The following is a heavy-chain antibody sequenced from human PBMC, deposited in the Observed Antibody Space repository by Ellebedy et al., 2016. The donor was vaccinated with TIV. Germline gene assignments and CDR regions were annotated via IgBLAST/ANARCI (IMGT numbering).Heavy chain of an antibody. D-gene: IGHD5-24*01. J-gene: IGHJ6*02. CDR2: IRAYNGNT. V-gene: IGHV1-18*01. CDR1: GYTFTSYG. CDR3: ARSRDGYTIVYYYYYGMDV. Sequence: AASVKVSCKASGYTFTSYGISWVRQAPGQGLEWMGWIRAYNGNTNYAQKLQGRVTMTTDTSTSTAYMELRSLRSDDTAVYYCARSRDGYTIVYYYYYGMDVWGQGTTVTVSS.